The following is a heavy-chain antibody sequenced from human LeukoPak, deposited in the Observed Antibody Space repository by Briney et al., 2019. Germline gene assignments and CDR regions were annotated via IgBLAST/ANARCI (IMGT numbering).Heavy chain of an antibody. CDR1: GYSISSGYY. Sequence: SSETLSLTCTVSGYSISSGYYWGWIRPPPGKGLEWIGSIYHSGGTYYNPSLKSRVTISVDTSKNQFSLKLSSVTAADTAVYYCARDGGLAYSGEFDYWGQGTLVTVSS. V-gene: IGHV4-38-2*02. D-gene: IGHD2-15*01. CDR3: ARDGGLAYSGEFDY. CDR2: IYHSGGT. J-gene: IGHJ4*02.